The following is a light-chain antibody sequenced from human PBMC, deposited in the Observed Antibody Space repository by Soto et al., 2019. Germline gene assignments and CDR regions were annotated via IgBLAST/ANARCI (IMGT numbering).Light chain of an antibody. CDR3: SSYTSSSTLV. Sequence: QSALTQPASVSGSPGQTVTISCTGTSSDVGGYNYVSWYQQHPGKAPKLMIYDVSNRPSGVSNRFSGSKSGNTAALTISGLQGEDEADYYRSSYTSSSTLVFGSGTKLTVL. V-gene: IGLV2-14*01. CDR2: DVS. J-gene: IGLJ1*01. CDR1: SSDVGGYNY.